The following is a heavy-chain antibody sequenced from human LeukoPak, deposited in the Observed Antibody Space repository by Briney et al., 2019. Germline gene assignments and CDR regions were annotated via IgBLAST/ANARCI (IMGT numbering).Heavy chain of an antibody. CDR2: INAGNGDT. CDR1: GYTFIAYG. Sequence: GSVKVSCKASGYTFIAYGLHWVRQAPGQRPEWMGWINAGNGDTKYSQNFQGRVTITGDASATTAYMELSSLRSEDTAVYFCARGGRLLWFGEFDYWGQGTLVTVSS. J-gene: IGHJ4*02. CDR3: ARGGRLLWFGEFDY. V-gene: IGHV1-3*01. D-gene: IGHD3-10*01.